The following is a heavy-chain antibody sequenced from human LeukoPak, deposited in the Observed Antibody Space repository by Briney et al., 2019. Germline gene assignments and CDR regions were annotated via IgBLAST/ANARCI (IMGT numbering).Heavy chain of an antibody. CDR1: GYTFTSYD. D-gene: IGHD3-10*01. CDR2: MNPNSGNT. CDR3: ARGVIRANAFDI. Sequence: GASVKVSCKASGYTFTSYDINWVRQATGQGLEWMGWMNPNSGNTGYAQKFQGRVTMTRNTSISTAYMELSSLRYEDTAVYYCARGVIRANAFDIWGQGTMVTVSS. V-gene: IGHV1-8*01. J-gene: IGHJ3*02.